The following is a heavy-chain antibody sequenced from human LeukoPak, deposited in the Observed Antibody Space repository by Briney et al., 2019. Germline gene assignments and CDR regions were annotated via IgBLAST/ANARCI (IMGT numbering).Heavy chain of an antibody. D-gene: IGHD6-13*01. CDR1: GFTFSSYE. Sequence: GGSLRLSCAASGFTFSSYEMNWVRQAPGKGLEWVSYISSSGSTIYYADSVRGRFTISRDNAKNSLYLQMNSLRAEDTAVYYCARIRYSLDPWGQGTLVTVSS. V-gene: IGHV3-48*03. CDR3: ARIRYSLDP. J-gene: IGHJ5*02. CDR2: ISSSGSTI.